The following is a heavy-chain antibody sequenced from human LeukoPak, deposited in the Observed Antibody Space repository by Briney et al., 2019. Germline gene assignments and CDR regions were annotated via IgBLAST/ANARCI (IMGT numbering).Heavy chain of an antibody. CDR3: AKDIGTDCSSTSCSLVPHLIYYYGMDV. Sequence: GGSLRLSCAASGFTFDDYTMHWVRQAPGKGLEWVSLISWDGGSTYYADSVKGRFTISRDNSKNSLYLQMNSLRTEDTALYYCAKDIGTDCSSTSCSLVPHLIYYYGMDVWGQGTTVTVSS. CDR2: ISWDGGST. V-gene: IGHV3-43*01. J-gene: IGHJ6*02. D-gene: IGHD2-2*01. CDR1: GFTFDDYT.